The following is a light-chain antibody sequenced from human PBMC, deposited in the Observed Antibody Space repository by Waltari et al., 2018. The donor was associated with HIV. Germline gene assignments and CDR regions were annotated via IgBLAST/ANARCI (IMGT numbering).Light chain of an antibody. CDR3: TSYTSTSTVAL. CDR1: SSDIGGYDY. J-gene: IGLJ2*01. Sequence: QSALPQPASVSGSPGQSITISCTGTSSDIGGYDYVSWYQHYPGTAPKLMLYAVSHRPSGVSSLFSGSTSGNAAALTSSGLQAEDEADYYCTSYTSTSTVALFGGGTKLTVL. CDR2: AVS. V-gene: IGLV2-14*01.